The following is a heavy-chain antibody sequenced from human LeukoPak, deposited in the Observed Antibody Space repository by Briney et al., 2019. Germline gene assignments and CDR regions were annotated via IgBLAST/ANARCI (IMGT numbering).Heavy chain of an antibody. V-gene: IGHV4-4*07. J-gene: IGHJ4*02. CDR3: AIDYGDYALNY. D-gene: IGHD4-17*01. CDR2: FYTTGNT. Sequence: PSETLSLTGTVSGGSISSNYWSCIRLPARKALEWSGRFYTTGNTNYNPSLKSRVTMSVDTSKDQFSLKLSSVTAADTAVYYCAIDYGDYALNYWGQGTLVTVSS. CDR1: GGSISSNY.